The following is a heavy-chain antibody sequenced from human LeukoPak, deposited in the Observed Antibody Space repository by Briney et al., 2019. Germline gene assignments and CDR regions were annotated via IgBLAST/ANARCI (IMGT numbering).Heavy chain of an antibody. Sequence: PGRSLRPSCAASGFTFSSYSMSWVRQAPGKGLEWVSYISSSSSTIYYADSVKGRFTISRDNAKNSLYLQMNSLRAEHTAVYFCASRLTPPIVYWGQGALVTVSS. V-gene: IGHV3-48*01. CDR2: ISSSSSTI. J-gene: IGHJ4*02. D-gene: IGHD2-21*01. CDR1: GFTFSSYS. CDR3: ASRLTPPIVY.